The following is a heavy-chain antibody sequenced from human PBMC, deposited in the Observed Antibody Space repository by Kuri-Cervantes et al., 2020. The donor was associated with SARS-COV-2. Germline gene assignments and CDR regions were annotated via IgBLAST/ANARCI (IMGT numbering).Heavy chain of an antibody. Sequence: GESLKISCAASVFTFSSYAMSWVRQAPGKGLEWVSAISGSGGSTYYADPVKGRFTISRDNSKNTLYLQMNSLRAEDTAVYYCARVSHRGSGYQNPPDYWGQGTLVTVSS. CDR2: ISGSGGST. V-gene: IGHV3-23*01. CDR1: VFTFSSYA. CDR3: ARVSHRGSGYQNPPDY. J-gene: IGHJ4*02. D-gene: IGHD3-3*01.